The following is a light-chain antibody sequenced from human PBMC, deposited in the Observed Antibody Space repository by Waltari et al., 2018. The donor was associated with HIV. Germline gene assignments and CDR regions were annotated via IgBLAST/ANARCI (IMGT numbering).Light chain of an antibody. CDR2: KDS. V-gene: IGLV3-25*03. CDR3: QSTDSGGIHMI. Sequence: SSELTQPPSVSLSPGPTAVITCYGHVLPRQDCYWYQQRPGRAPVVVIYKDSERPSGIPERFSGSSSGTTVTLTITGVQAEDEADYYRQSTDSGGIHMIFGGGTKLTVL. CDR1: VLPRQD. J-gene: IGLJ2*01.